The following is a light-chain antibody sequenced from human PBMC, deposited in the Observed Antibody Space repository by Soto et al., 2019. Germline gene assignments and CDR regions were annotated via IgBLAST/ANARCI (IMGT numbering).Light chain of an antibody. CDR1: RSNIGSHP. CDR3: QSYDSALNVYV. J-gene: IGLJ1*01. Sequence: QSVLTQPPSASGTPGQRVTVSCSGSRSNIGSHPVHWYQQLPGTAPKLLIFNKNLRPSGVPDRFSGSKSGTSASLAISGLQDEDEGDYYCQSYDSALNVYVFGTGTQLTVL. CDR2: NKN. V-gene: IGLV1-44*01.